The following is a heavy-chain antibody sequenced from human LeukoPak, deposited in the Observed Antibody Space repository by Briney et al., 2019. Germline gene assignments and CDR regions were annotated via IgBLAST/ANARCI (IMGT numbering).Heavy chain of an antibody. Sequence: GGSLRLSCAASGFTFSNYWMHWVRQAPGKGLVWVSRISNDGRRTDYADSVKGRFTISRDNSKNTLYLQMNSLRAEDTAVYYCAKGIYSSGWSYFDYWGHGTLVTVSS. D-gene: IGHD6-19*01. CDR1: GFTFSNYW. CDR2: ISNDGRRT. V-gene: IGHV3-74*01. CDR3: AKGIYSSGWSYFDY. J-gene: IGHJ4*03.